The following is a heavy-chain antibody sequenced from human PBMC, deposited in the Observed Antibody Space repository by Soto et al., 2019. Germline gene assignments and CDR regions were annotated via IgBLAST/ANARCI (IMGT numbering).Heavy chain of an antibody. J-gene: IGHJ6*02. Sequence: GASVKVSCKASGGTFSSYAISWVRQAPGQGLEWMGGIIPIFGTANYAQKFQGRVTITADESTSTAYMELSSLRSEDTAVYYCATYYDILTGYYMVPPGDYYYYGMDVWGQGTTVTVSS. CDR1: GGTFSSYA. V-gene: IGHV1-69*13. D-gene: IGHD3-9*01. CDR2: IIPIFGTA. CDR3: ATYYDILTGYYMVPPGDYYYYGMDV.